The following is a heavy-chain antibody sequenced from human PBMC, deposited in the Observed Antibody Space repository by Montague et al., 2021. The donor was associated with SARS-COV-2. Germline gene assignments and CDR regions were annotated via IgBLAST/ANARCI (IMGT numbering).Heavy chain of an antibody. CDR1: GFTFGSYA. CDR3: ARRNSGQHLVGSGWFDP. J-gene: IGHJ5*02. Sequence: SLRLSCATSGFTFGSYAMSWVRQAPGKGLEWLSGIDAGGGAVFYADSVKGRFTTSRDNYENTLYLQMNSLTADDTAVYYCARRNSGQHLVGSGWFDPWGQGTLVTVSS. D-gene: IGHD5-12*01. CDR2: IDAGGGAV. V-gene: IGHV3-23*01.